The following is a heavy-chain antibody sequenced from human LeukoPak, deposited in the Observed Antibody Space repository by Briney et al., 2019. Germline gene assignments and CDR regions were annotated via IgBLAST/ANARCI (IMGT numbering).Heavy chain of an antibody. J-gene: IGHJ5*02. CDR2: INHSGST. CDR1: GGSFSGYY. CDR3: ARVAVSGTDWFDP. D-gene: IGHD6-19*01. V-gene: IGHV4-34*01. Sequence: SETLSLTCAVYGGSFSGYYWSWIRQPPGKGLEWIGEINHSGSTNYNPSLKSRVTISVDTSKNQFSLQLNSVTPEDTAVYYCARVAVSGTDWFDPWGQGTLVTVSS.